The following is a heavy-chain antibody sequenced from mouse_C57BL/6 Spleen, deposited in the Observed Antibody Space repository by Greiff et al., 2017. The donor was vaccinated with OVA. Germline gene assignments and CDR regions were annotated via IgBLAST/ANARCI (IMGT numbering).Heavy chain of an antibody. CDR1: GYAFSSSW. CDR2: IYSGGGDT. Sequence: VQLQQSGPALVKPGASVKISCTASGYAFSSSWMNWVKQSPGKGLEWIGRIYSGGGDTNYHGKFKGKATLTADKSSSTAYMQLSSLTSEDSAVYFCAVYYGSSPAWFAYWGQGTLVTVSA. V-gene: IGHV1-82*01. J-gene: IGHJ3*01. D-gene: IGHD1-1*01. CDR3: AVYYGSSPAWFAY.